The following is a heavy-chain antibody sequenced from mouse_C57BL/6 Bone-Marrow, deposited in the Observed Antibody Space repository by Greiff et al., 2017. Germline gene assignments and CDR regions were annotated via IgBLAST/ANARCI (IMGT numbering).Heavy chain of an antibody. CDR2: IDPENGDT. J-gene: IGHJ3*01. V-gene: IGHV14-4*01. Sequence: VQLKESGAELVRPGASVKLSCTASGFNIKDDYMHWVKQRPEQGLEWIGWIDPENGDTEYASKFQGKATITADTSSNTAYLQLSSLTSEDTAVYYCTTMVTPLAYWGQGTLVTVSA. CDR1: GFNIKDDY. CDR3: TTMVTPLAY. D-gene: IGHD2-2*01.